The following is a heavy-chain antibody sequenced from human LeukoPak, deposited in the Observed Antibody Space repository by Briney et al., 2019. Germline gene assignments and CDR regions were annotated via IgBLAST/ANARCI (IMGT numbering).Heavy chain of an antibody. CDR2: IYTSGST. V-gene: IGHV4-61*02. CDR3: ARVAAARDFDWFDP. J-gene: IGHJ5*02. Sequence: SETLSLTCTVSGGSISSGSYYWSWIRQPAGKGLEWIGRIYTSGSTSYNPSLKSRVTISVDTSKNQFSLKLSSVTAADTAVYYCARVAAARDFDWFDPWGQGTLVTVSS. CDR1: GGSISSGSYY. D-gene: IGHD6-6*01.